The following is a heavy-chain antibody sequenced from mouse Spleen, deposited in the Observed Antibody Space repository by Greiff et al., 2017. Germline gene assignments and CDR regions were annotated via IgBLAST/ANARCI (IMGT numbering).Heavy chain of an antibody. CDR2: IDPEDAET. CDR3: ARIYFGAMDY. D-gene: IGHD1-1*01. CDR1: GFNIKDYY. Sequence: EVQLQQSGVELVKPGASVKLSCTASGFNIKDYYMYWVKQRTEQGLEWIGRIDPEDAETKYAPKFQGKATITADTSSNTAYLQLSSLTSEDTAVYYCARIYFGAMDYWGQGTSVTVSS. V-gene: IGHV14-2*01. J-gene: IGHJ4*01.